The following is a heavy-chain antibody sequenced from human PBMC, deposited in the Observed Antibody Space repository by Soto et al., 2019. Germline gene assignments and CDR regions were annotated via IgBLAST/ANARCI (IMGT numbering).Heavy chain of an antibody. CDR3: ARARSPDTAMVHYGPDAFDI. Sequence: GASVRVSCKASGYTFTSYGISGVRQAPGQGLEWMGWISAYNGNTNYAQKLQGRVTMTTDTSTSTAYMELRSLRSDDTAVYYCARARSPDTAMVHYGPDAFDIWGQGTMVTVSS. CDR1: GYTFTSYG. V-gene: IGHV1-18*04. CDR2: ISAYNGNT. D-gene: IGHD5-18*01. J-gene: IGHJ3*02.